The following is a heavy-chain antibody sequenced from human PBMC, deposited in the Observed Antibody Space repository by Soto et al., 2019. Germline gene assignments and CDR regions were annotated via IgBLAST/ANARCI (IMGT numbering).Heavy chain of an antibody. CDR1: GGTFSSYA. CDR3: ARDMGVLRFLEWHPRRAFDI. Sequence: SVKVSCKASGGTFSSYAISWVRQPPGQGLEWMGGIIPIFGTANYAQKFQGRVTITADESTSTAYMELSSLRSEDTAVYYCARDMGVLRFLEWHPRRAFDIWGQGTMVTVSS. D-gene: IGHD3-3*01. CDR2: IIPIFGTA. V-gene: IGHV1-69*13. J-gene: IGHJ3*02.